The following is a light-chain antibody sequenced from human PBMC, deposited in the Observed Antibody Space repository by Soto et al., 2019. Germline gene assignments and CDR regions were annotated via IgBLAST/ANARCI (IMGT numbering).Light chain of an antibody. CDR3: QQYHSYPYT. CDR1: QSISGR. CDR2: DAS. J-gene: IGKJ2*01. Sequence: DIHLTQSPSTLSAFVGDRVTISCRARQSISGRLAWYQQKAGRAPNLLIYDASTLETGVPLRFSGSGSGTEFTLTISGLQPDDFATYYCQQYHSYPYTFGRGTKLEIK. V-gene: IGKV1-5*01.